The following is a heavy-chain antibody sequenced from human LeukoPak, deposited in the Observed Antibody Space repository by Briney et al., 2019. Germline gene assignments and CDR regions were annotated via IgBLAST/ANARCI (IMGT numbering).Heavy chain of an antibody. V-gene: IGHV3-23*01. J-gene: IGHJ4*02. D-gene: IGHD4-11*01. CDR1: GFTFSNYA. Sequence: PGGSLRLSCAASGFTFSNYAMTWVCQAPGKGLEWVSGVNSDGGSTYYADSVRGRFTISRDNSKNTLYLQMNSLRAEDTAVYYCAKGISNPDYWGQGTLVTVSS. CDR2: VNSDGGST. CDR3: AKGISNPDY.